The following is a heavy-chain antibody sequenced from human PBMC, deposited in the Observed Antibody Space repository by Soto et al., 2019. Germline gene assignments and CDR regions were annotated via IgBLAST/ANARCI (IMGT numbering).Heavy chain of an antibody. D-gene: IGHD5-18*01. CDR1: GFTFSNYA. V-gene: IGHV3-30*04. CDR2: LSFDGNNI. Sequence: QVQLVESGGGVVQPGRSLRLSCAASGFTFSNYAIHWVRQAPGKGLEWVAVLSFDGNNIHYADSVKGRFTVSRDNSRNTLFLQMNSLSPEDTALYYCARGPIGDAAMVTNYFDYWGQGTLVTVSS. CDR3: ARGPIGDAAMVTNYFDY. J-gene: IGHJ4*02.